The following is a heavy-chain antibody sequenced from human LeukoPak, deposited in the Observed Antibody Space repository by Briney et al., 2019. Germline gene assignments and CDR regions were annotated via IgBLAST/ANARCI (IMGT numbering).Heavy chain of an antibody. Sequence: GSLRLSCAASGFTFSSYAMSWVRQPPGKGLEWIGEINHSGSTNYNPSLKSRVTISVDTSKNQFSLKLSSVTAADTAVYYCARDGAVTYYYYGMDVWGQGTTVTVSS. V-gene: IGHV4-34*01. CDR1: GFTFSSYA. CDR3: ARDGAVTYYYYGMDV. J-gene: IGHJ6*02. CDR2: INHSGST. D-gene: IGHD6-19*01.